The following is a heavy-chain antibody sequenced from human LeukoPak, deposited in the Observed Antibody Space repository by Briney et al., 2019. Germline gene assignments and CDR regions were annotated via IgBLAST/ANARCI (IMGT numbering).Heavy chain of an antibody. V-gene: IGHV1-69*06. CDR3: ARGTVVVVANGYYYYGMDV. CDR1: GGTFNSYA. D-gene: IGHD2-15*01. Sequence: SVKVSCKASGGTFNSYAISWVRQAPGQGLEWMGRIIPMFDTADSAQKFQGRVTITADKSTRTSYMELSGLRSEDTAVYYCARGTVVVVANGYYYYGMDVWGQGTTVTVSS. CDR2: IIPMFDTA. J-gene: IGHJ6*02.